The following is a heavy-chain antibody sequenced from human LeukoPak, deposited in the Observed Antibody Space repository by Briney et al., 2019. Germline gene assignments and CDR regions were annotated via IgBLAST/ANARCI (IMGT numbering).Heavy chain of an antibody. D-gene: IGHD5-12*01. CDR1: GGSISSYY. V-gene: IGHV4-59*01. CDR3: ASHSGGYAY. Sequence: SETLSLTCTVSGGSISSYYWSWIRQPPGKGLEWTGYIYYSGSTNYNPSLKSRVTISVDTSKNQFSLKLSSVTAADTAVYYCASHSGGYAYWGQGTLVTVSS. J-gene: IGHJ4*02. CDR2: IYYSGST.